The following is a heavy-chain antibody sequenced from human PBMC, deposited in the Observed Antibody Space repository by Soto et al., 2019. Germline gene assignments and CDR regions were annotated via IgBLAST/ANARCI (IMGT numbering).Heavy chain of an antibody. D-gene: IGHD3-22*01. Sequence: GESLKICCQGSGYSFTSYWIGWVRQMPGKGLEWMGIIYPGDSDTRYSPSFQGQVTISADKSITTAYLQWSSLKASDTAMYYCHIKEYYDSSALRGAFDIWGQWTMVTVSS. V-gene: IGHV5-51*01. CDR2: IYPGDSDT. CDR1: GYSFTSYW. CDR3: HIKEYYDSSALRGAFDI. J-gene: IGHJ3*02.